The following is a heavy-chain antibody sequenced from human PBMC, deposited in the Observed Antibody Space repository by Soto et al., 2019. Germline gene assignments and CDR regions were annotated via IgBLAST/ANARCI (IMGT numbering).Heavy chain of an antibody. CDR1: GFTFSSYA. CDR3: ARDGDYVWGSYRWSDAFDI. V-gene: IGHV3-21*01. Sequence: EVQLLESGGGLVQPGGSLRLSCAASGFTFSSYAMSWVRQAPGKWLEWVSAISSSRSYIYYADSVKGRFTISRDNAKNSLYLQMNSLRAEDTAVYYCARDGDYVWGSYRWSDAFDIWGQGTMVTVSS. CDR2: ISSSRSYI. J-gene: IGHJ3*02. D-gene: IGHD3-16*02.